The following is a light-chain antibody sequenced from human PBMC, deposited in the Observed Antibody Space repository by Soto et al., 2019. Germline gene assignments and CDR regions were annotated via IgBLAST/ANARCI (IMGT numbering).Light chain of an antibody. J-gene: IGKJ1*01. Sequence: DVQMTQSPSSLSASVGDRVTLSCRASQNIRTSLNWYQQKPGEAPLLLVYAASTLQSGVPSRFTGSGSGTDFTLTISGVQPEDFATYYCQQSYTTPRKFGQGTKVDIK. CDR2: AAS. CDR3: QQSYTTPRK. V-gene: IGKV1-39*01. CDR1: QNIRTS.